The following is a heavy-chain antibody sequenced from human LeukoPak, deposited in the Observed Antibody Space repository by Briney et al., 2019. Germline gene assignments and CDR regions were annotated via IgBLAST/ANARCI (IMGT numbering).Heavy chain of an antibody. J-gene: IGHJ4*02. CDR3: ARDRNGYYYDSSGYLRWDY. CDR1: GYTFTSYG. D-gene: IGHD3-22*01. CDR2: ITTHSSKT. V-gene: IGHV1-18*01. Sequence: ASVKVSCKASGYTFTSYGISWVRQAPGQGLEWMGWITTHSSKTNYAQKLQGRVTMTTDTSTSTAYMELRSLRSDDTAVYYCARDRNGYYYDSSGYLRWDYWGQGTLVTVSS.